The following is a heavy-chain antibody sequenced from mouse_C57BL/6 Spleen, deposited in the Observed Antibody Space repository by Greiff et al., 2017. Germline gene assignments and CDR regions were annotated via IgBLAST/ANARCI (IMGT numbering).Heavy chain of an antibody. CDR1: GYSITSGYY. D-gene: IGHD2-13*01. V-gene: IGHV3-6*01. J-gene: IGHJ4*01. CDR2: ISYDGSN. Sequence: EVKLMESGPGLVKPSQSLSLTCSVTGYSITSGYYWNWIRQFPGNKLEWMGYISYDGSNNYNPSLKNRISITRDTSKNQFFLKLNSVTTEDTATYYCARDDFFMDYWGQGTSVTVSS. CDR3: ARDDFFMDY.